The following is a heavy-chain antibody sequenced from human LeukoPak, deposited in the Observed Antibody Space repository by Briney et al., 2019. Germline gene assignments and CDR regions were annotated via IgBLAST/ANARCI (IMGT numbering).Heavy chain of an antibody. D-gene: IGHD2-15*01. CDR1: GFTFSSYA. V-gene: IGHV3-64*01. J-gene: IGHJ6*03. CDR3: ARGYADCSGGSCYSSYYYYMDV. Sequence: PGGSLRLSCAASGFTFSSYAMHWVRQAPGKGLEYVSAISSNGGSTYYANSVKGRFTISRDNSKNTLYLQMGSLRAEDMAVYYCARGYADCSGGSCYSSYYYYMDVWGKGTTVTVSS. CDR2: ISSNGGST.